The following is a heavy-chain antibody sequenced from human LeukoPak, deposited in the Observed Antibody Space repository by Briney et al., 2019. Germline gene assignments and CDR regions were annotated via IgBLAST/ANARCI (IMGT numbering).Heavy chain of an antibody. D-gene: IGHD4-11*01. CDR3: ARHPSYGNYVGNWFDP. J-gene: IGHJ5*02. V-gene: IGHV4-39*01. Sequence: SETLSLTCTVSGGSISSSSYYWGWIRQPPGKGPEWIGSIYYSGSTYYNPSLKSRVTISVDTSKNQFSLKLSSVTAADTAVYYCARHPSYGNYVGNWFDPWGQGTLVTVSS. CDR2: IYYSGST. CDR1: GGSISSSSYY.